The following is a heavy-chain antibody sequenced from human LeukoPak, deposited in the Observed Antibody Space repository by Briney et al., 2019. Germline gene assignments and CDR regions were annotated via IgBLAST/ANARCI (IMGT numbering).Heavy chain of an antibody. CDR3: ARASDFWSGYYHNWFDP. CDR2: INHSGST. CDR1: GGSFSGYY. V-gene: IGHV4-34*01. Sequence: SETLSLTCAVYGGSFSGYYWSWIRQPPGKGLEWIGEINHSGSTNHNPSLKSRVTISVDTSKNQFSLKLSSVTAADTAVYYCARASDFWSGYYHNWFDPWGQGTLVTVSS. J-gene: IGHJ5*02. D-gene: IGHD3-3*01.